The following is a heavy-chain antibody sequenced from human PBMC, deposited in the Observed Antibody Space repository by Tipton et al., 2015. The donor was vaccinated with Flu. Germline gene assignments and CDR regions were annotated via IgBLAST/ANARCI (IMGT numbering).Heavy chain of an antibody. J-gene: IGHJ6*02. V-gene: IGHV1-2*06. D-gene: IGHD3-10*01. CDR3: VKEVDGRLVRKMRHYDGMDV. CDR1: GYNFAGYH. CDR2: MNPNTGGT. Sequence: QVQLVQSGAEVRKPGASVEVSCKASGYNFAGYHIHWVRQAPGQGLEWMGRMNPNTGGTNVAQKFQGRVTMTRDTSITTAYMELNGLRSDDTAVYYCVKEVDGRLVRKMRHYDGMDVWGQGTTVIVSS.